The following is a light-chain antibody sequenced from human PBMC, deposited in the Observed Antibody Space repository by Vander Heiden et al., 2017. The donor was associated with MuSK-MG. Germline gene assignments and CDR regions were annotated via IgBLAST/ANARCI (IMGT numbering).Light chain of an antibody. CDR1: QGISSW. J-gene: IGKJ3*01. CDR2: AAS. CDR3: QRSKTFPST. Sequence: DIQMTQSPSSVSACVGDRVTITRRPSQGISSWLAWYQQKPRKAPKLLIYAASILQSGVPSRFSGRASGTYFTLTIRILHPEDFTTYYCQRSKTFPSTFGPGTKVDIK. V-gene: IGKV1-12*02.